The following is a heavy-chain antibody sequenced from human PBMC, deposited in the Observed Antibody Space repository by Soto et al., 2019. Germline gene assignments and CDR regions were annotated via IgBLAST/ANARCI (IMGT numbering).Heavy chain of an antibody. J-gene: IGHJ5*02. V-gene: IGHV3-74*01. D-gene: IGHD3-16*01. CDR3: ARSWVWFDP. CDR2: INSDGSST. Sequence: EGTMRLSCAASGFTYRSYWMHWVRQVPGKGLVLVSCINSDGSSTSYADSVKGRFTISRDNAKNTLYLQMIILRAEDTAVYYCARSWVWFDPWGQGT. CDR1: GFTYRSYW.